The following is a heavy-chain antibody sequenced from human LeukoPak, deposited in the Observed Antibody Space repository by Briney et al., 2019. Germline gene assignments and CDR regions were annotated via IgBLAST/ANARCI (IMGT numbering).Heavy chain of an antibody. CDR3: SRAHSGFYLGA. CDR1: GGSLGSFY. Sequence: PETLSLTCTVSGGSLGSFYWSWIRQSAGKGLEYIGRVHPTGSTNYKPSLKSRLTMSIDTSKNQFSMMLQFVTAADTAVYFCSRAHSGFYLGAWGQGTLVTVSS. CDR2: VHPTGST. V-gene: IGHV4-4*07. J-gene: IGHJ1*01. D-gene: IGHD3-22*01.